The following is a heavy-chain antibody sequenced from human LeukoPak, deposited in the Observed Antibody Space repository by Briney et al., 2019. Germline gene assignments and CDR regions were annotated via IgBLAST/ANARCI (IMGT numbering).Heavy chain of an antibody. V-gene: IGHV3-23*01. CDR2: IGGRGGST. J-gene: IGHJ4*02. CDR1: GFTFSSHA. D-gene: IGHD3-3*01. Sequence: GESLRLSCVASGFTFSSHAMAWVRQAPGKGLAWVSAIGGRGGSTYYADSVKGRFTISRDNSKNTLYLQMNSLRAEDTALYYCARDPGVVAFHYFDFWGQGTLVTVSS. CDR3: ARDPGVVAFHYFDF.